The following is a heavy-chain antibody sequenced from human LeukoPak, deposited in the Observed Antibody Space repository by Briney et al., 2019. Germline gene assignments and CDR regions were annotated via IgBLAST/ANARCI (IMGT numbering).Heavy chain of an antibody. D-gene: IGHD2-2*02. CDR2: IYASGST. CDR1: GGSISSYY. CDR3: ARSRCYNCAFDF. V-gene: IGHV4-4*07. J-gene: IGHJ3*01. Sequence: SDNLSLTCTVSGGSISSYYWSWIRQPAGKGLELIGRIYASGSTNYNPSLKSRVTMSVDTSENQFSLKLSSVTAADTAVYYCARSRCYNCAFDFWGQGTMVTVSS.